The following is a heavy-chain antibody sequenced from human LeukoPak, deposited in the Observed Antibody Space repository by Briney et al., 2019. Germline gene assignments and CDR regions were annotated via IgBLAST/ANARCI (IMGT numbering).Heavy chain of an antibody. Sequence: SSETLSLTCTVSGGSVSSSSYYWGWIRQPPGKGLEWIGSIYYSGSTYYNPSLKSRVTISVDTSKNQFSLKLSSVTAADTAVYYCARHAPIVVVPAATRFDPWGQGTLVTVSS. D-gene: IGHD2-2*01. V-gene: IGHV4-39*01. J-gene: IGHJ5*02. CDR3: ARHAPIVVVPAATRFDP. CDR2: IYYSGST. CDR1: GGSVSSSSYY.